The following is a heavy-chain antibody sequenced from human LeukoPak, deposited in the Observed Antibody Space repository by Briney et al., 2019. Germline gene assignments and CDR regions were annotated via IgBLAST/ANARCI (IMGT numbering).Heavy chain of an antibody. D-gene: IGHD4/OR15-4a*01. J-gene: IGHJ3*01. V-gene: IGHV3-21*01. CDR3: ARYGGNAFDV. CDR1: GFTFSSYN. CDR2: ISSGSSYI. Sequence: GGSLRLSCAASGFTFSSYNMNWVRQAPGKGLEWVSSISSGSSYIYYADSVKGRFTISRDNAKNSLYLQMNSLRAEDTAQYYCARYGGNAFDVWGQGTMVTVSS.